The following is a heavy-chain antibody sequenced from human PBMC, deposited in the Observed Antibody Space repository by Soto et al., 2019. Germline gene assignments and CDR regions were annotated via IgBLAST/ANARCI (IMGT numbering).Heavy chain of an antibody. CDR2: IYADNSDT. D-gene: IGHD2-15*01. Sequence: GESLKISCNGSGYSFSSYWVGWVRQMPGKGLEWMGIIYADNSDTRYIPSFQGQVTISVDKSTSSAYLQWSSLKASDTAMYYCARARLYCSGGTCYSTAAFDIWGQGTMVTVSS. CDR1: GYSFSSYW. V-gene: IGHV5-51*01. J-gene: IGHJ3*02. CDR3: ARARLYCSGGTCYSTAAFDI.